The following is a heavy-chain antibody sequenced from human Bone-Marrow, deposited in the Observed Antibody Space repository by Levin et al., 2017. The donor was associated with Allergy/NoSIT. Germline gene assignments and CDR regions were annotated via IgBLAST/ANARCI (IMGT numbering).Heavy chain of an antibody. Sequence: GGSLRLSCAASGFSFNVYYMSWIRQAPGKGLEWISYIDSSGSTIYYADSVKGRFTISRDNAKKSLYLQMSSLRVEDTAVYYCARVDGDYTHYYNGMDVWGQGTTVTVSS. CDR3: ARVDGDYTHYYNGMDV. CDR2: IDSSGSTI. CDR1: GFSFNVYY. J-gene: IGHJ6*02. V-gene: IGHV3-11*01. D-gene: IGHD4-17*01.